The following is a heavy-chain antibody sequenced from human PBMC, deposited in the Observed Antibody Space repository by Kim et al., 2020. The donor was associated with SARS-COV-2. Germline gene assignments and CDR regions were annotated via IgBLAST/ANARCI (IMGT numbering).Heavy chain of an antibody. J-gene: IGHJ4*02. CDR3: AKDIEVATDLVLKTTFDY. V-gene: IGHV3-9*01. D-gene: IGHD5-12*01. Sequence: KGRFTISRDNAKNSLYLQMNSLRAEDTALYYCAKDIEVATDLVLKTTFDYWGQGTLVTVSS.